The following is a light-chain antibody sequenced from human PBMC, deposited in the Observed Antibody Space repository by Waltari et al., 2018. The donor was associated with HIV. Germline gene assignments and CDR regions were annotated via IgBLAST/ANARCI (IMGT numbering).Light chain of an antibody. CDR3: SSFSITSTLVV. CDR2: DAS. CDR1: STDIGGYNY. J-gene: IGLJ2*01. V-gene: IGLV2-14*03. Sequence: QSALTQPASVSGSPGPSITISCTGTSTDIGGYNYVSWYQQHPGKAPKLMIFDASNRPSGISNRFSGSKSGNTASLTISGLQADDEAHYFCSSFSITSTLVVFGGGTKLTVL.